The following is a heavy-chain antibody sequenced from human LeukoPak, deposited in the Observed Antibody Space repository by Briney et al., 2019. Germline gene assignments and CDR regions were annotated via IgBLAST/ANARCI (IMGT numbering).Heavy chain of an antibody. CDR3: ARDGDSSGYYSFDY. D-gene: IGHD3-22*01. V-gene: IGHV3-21*01. Sequence: PGGSLRLSCAASGFTFSSYSMNWVRQAPGKGLEWVSSISSSSSYIYYADSVKGRFTISRDNAKNSLYLQMNSLRAEDTAVYYCARDGDSSGYYSFDYWGQGTLVTVSS. CDR1: GFTFSSYS. J-gene: IGHJ4*02. CDR2: ISSSSSYI.